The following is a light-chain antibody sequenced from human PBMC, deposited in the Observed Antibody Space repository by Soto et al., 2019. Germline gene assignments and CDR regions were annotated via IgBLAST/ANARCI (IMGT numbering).Light chain of an antibody. V-gene: IGLV4-60*02. CDR3: ENWDSNTVG. CDR2: LEGSGSY. Sequence: QLVLTQASSASASLGSSVKLTCTLSSGHSSYIIAWHQQQPGKAPRYLMKLEGSGSYNKGSGVPDRFSGSSSGADRYLTISNLQFEDEADYYCENWDSNTVGFGGGPKLTVL. J-gene: IGLJ2*01. CDR1: SGHSSYI.